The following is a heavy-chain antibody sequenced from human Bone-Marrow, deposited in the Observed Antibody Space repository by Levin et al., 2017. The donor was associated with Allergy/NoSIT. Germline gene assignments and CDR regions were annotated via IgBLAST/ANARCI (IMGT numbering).Heavy chain of an antibody. CDR3: ALSSTNYYYGMDV. V-gene: IGHV5-51*01. Sequence: GESLKISCKGAGYSFTNYWIGWVRQMPGRGLEWMGIIYPGDSDTRYSPSFQGQVTISADKSISTAYLQWSSLKASDTAMYYCALSSTNYYYGMDVWGQGTTVTVSS. D-gene: IGHD2-2*01. CDR2: IYPGDSDT. J-gene: IGHJ6*02. CDR1: GYSFTNYW.